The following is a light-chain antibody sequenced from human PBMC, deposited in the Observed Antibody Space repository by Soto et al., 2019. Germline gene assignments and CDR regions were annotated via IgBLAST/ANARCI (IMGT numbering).Light chain of an antibody. CDR1: QSISSS. CDR2: KAS. V-gene: IGKV1-5*03. CDR3: QQYDSYSYT. J-gene: IGKJ2*01. Sequence: DIQMTQSPSTLSASVGDRVTITCRASQSISSSLAWYQQKPGKAPKLLIYKASSLESGVPSRFSGSGSGTEFTLTISGLQPDDFAAYYCQQYDSYSYTFGQGTKLEIK.